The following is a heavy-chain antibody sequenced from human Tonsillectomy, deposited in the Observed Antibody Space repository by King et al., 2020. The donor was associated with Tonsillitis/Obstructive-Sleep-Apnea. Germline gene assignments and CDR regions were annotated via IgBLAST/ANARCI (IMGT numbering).Heavy chain of an antibody. CDR1: GFTFSSYG. CDR3: AKDTSGSGSYYSDY. V-gene: IGHV3-30*18. Sequence: VQLVESGGGVVQPGRSLRLSCAASGFTFSSYGMHWVRQAPGKGLEWVAVISYDESNKYYADSVKGRFTISRDNSENTLYLQMNSLRAEDTAVYYCAKDTSGSGSYYSDYWGQGTLVTVSS. CDR2: ISYDESNK. J-gene: IGHJ4*02. D-gene: IGHD3-10*01.